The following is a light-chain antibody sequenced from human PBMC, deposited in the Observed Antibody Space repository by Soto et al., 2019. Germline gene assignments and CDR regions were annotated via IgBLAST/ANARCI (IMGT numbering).Light chain of an antibody. Sequence: QSVLTQPPSVSGAPGQRVTISCTGSSSNIGAGFDVHWFQQLPGTAPKFLIYGNTNRPSGVPDRFSGSKSGTSASLAITRLQAEDEADYYCQSYDISLSGHVVFGGGTKLTVL. J-gene: IGLJ2*01. CDR3: QSYDISLSGHVV. CDR1: SSNIGAGFD. V-gene: IGLV1-40*01. CDR2: GNT.